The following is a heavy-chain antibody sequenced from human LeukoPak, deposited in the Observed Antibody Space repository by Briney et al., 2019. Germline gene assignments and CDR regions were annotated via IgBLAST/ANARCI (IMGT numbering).Heavy chain of an antibody. CDR3: ARHFPRTRITMIVGRAFDI. V-gene: IGHV4-4*07. CDR2: IYTSGST. CDR1: GGSISSYY. D-gene: IGHD3-22*01. J-gene: IGHJ3*02. Sequence: SETLSLTCTVSGGSISSYYWSWIRQPAGKGLEWIGRIYTSGSTNYNPSLKSRVTMSVDTSKNQFSLKLSSVTAADTAVYYCARHFPRTRITMIVGRAFDIWGQGTMVTVSS.